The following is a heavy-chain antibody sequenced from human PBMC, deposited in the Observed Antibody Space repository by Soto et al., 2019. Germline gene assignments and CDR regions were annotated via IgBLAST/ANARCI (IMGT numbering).Heavy chain of an antibody. J-gene: IGHJ6*02. V-gene: IGHV3-48*02. CDR2: ISSSSSTI. CDR3: AREPANWNVFPYYYYGMDV. Sequence: EVQLVESGGGLVQPGGSLRLSCAASGFTFSSYSMNWVRQAPGKGLEWVSYISSSSSTIYYADSVKGRFTISRDNAKNSLYLKMNSLRDEDTAVYYCAREPANWNVFPYYYYGMDVWGQGTTVTVSS. CDR1: GFTFSSYS. D-gene: IGHD1-1*01.